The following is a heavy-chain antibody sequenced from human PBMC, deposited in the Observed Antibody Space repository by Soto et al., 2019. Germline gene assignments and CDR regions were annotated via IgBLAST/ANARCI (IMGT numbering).Heavy chain of an antibody. CDR3: ARGFDFARGYYGMDV. V-gene: IGHV4-34*01. CDR2: INHSGST. CDR1: GGSFSGYY. J-gene: IGHJ6*02. D-gene: IGHD3-10*01. Sequence: SETLSLTCAVYGGSFSGYYWSSIRQPPGKGLEWIGEINHSGSTNYNPSLKSRVTISVDTSKNQFSLKLSSVTAADTAVYYCARGFDFARGYYGMDVWGQGTTVTVSS.